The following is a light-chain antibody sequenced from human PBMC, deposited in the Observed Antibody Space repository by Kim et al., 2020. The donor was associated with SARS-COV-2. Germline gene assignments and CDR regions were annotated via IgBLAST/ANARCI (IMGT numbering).Light chain of an antibody. J-gene: IGKJ2*01. CDR3: QQYGSSPLYT. CDR1: QSVSSSY. V-gene: IGKV3-20*01. Sequence: PGERAALDCRASQSVSSSYLAWDQQKPGQAPRRLSYGAASRATGIPDRCRGSGAGTDFTLTISRLEPEDFAVYYCQQYGSSPLYTFGQGTKLEI. CDR2: GAA.